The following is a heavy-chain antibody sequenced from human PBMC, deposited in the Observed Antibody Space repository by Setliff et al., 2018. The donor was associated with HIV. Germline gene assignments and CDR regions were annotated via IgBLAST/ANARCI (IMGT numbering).Heavy chain of an antibody. CDR3: ARGDAIVIGSVYDMDV. CDR1: GYTFISYG. J-gene: IGHJ6*02. CDR2: INVGSGKT. Sequence: ASVKVSCKASGYTFISYGISWVRQAPGQGLEWMGWINVGSGKTQYSQEFQGRVTITRDTSATTAYMELSSLRSQDTAIYYCARGDAIVIGSVYDMDVWGQGTPVTVSS. D-gene: IGHD3-22*01. V-gene: IGHV1-18*01.